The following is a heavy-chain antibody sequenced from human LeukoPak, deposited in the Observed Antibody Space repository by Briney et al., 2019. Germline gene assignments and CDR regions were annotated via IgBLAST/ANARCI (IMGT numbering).Heavy chain of an antibody. D-gene: IGHD1-26*01. CDR2: ISTSGDRT. V-gene: IGHV3-23*01. J-gene: IGHJ4*02. Sequence: GGSLRLSCAASGFTFSTYAMTWVRQAPGKGLEWVSGISTSGDRTYCADSVKGRFTISRDNSKNTLYLQMNSLRAEDTAEYYCARSAVGTSCCTAVDYWGQGTLVTVSS. CDR3: ARSAVGTSCCTAVDY. CDR1: GFTFSTYA.